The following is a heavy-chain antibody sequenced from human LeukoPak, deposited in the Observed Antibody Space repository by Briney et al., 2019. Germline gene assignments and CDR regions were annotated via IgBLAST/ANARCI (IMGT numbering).Heavy chain of an antibody. D-gene: IGHD2-21*02. V-gene: IGHV1-18*01. Sequence: ASVKVSCKASGYTFTSYGISWVRQAPGQGLEWMGWISAYNGNTNYAQKLQGRVTMTTDTSTSTAYMELRSLRSDDTAVYYCARDGQVTDPLGWFDPWGQGTLVTVPS. J-gene: IGHJ5*02. CDR1: GYTFTSYG. CDR2: ISAYNGNT. CDR3: ARDGQVTDPLGWFDP.